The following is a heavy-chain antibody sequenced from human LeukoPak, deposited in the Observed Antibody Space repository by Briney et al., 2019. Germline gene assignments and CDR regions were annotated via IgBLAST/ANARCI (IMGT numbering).Heavy chain of an antibody. CDR3: ARGGYHHGFDI. CDR1: GFTFNSYW. Sequence: GGSLRLSCAASGFTFNSYWFHWVRQAPGKGLVLVSRINSDGSDTIYADSVKGRFTISRDNAKSTVYLQMKSLKAEDTAVYYCARGGYHHGFDIWGQGTMVTVSS. D-gene: IGHD2-15*01. J-gene: IGHJ3*02. V-gene: IGHV3-74*01. CDR2: INSDGSDT.